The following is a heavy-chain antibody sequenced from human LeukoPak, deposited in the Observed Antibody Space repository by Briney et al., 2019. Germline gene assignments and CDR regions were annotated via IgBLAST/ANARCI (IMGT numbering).Heavy chain of an antibody. CDR3: AGDCSGGSCYDPRHYYYYYGMDV. J-gene: IGHJ6*02. CDR1: GYTFTSYG. V-gene: IGHV1-18*01. CDR2: ISAYNGNT. D-gene: IGHD2-15*01. Sequence: EASVKVSCKASGYTFTSYGISWVRQAPGQGLEWMGWISAYNGNTTYAQKLQGRVTMTTDTSTSTAYMELRSLRSDDTAVYYCAGDCSGGSCYDPRHYYYYYGMDVWGQGTTVTVSS.